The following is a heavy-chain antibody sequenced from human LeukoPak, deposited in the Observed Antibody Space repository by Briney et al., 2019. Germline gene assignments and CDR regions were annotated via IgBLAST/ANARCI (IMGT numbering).Heavy chain of an antibody. CDR2: IKQDGSEK. CDR3: ARDKVVAPLDY. V-gene: IGHV3-7*01. CDR1: GFTFSSYW. J-gene: IGHJ4*02. D-gene: IGHD2-15*01. Sequence: GGSLRLSCAASGFTFSSYWMSWVRQAPGKGLEWVANIKQDGSEKCYVDSVKGRFTISRDNAKNSLYLQMNSLRAADTAVYYCARDKVVAPLDYWGQGTLVTVSS.